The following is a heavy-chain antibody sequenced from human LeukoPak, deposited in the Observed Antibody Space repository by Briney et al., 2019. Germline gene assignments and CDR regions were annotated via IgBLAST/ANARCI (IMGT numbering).Heavy chain of an antibody. V-gene: IGHV4-31*03. CDR3: ARDRVTTGAFDI. Sequence: PSETLCLTCTVSGGSISSGGYYWNWIRQHPGKGLEWIGYIYYSGSTYYNPSLKSRVTISVDTSKNQFSLKLSSVTAADTAVYYCARDRVTTGAFDIWGQGTMVTVSS. CDR2: IYYSGST. D-gene: IGHD4-11*01. CDR1: GGSISSGGYY. J-gene: IGHJ3*02.